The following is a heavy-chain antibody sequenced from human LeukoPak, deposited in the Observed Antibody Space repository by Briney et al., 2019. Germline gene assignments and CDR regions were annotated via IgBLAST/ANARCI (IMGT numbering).Heavy chain of an antibody. CDR2: ISYDGSNK. CDR1: GFTFSSYG. Sequence: PGRSLRLSCAASGFTFSSYGMHWVRQAPGKGLEWVAVISYDGSNKYYADSVKGRFTISRDNSKNTLYLQMNSLRAEDTAVYYCAKAFGSGAFSDDYWGQGTLVTVSS. V-gene: IGHV3-30*18. CDR3: AKAFGSGAFSDDY. D-gene: IGHD2-8*02. J-gene: IGHJ4*02.